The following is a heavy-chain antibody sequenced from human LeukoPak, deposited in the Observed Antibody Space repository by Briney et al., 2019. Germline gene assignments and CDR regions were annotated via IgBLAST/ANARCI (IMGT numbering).Heavy chain of an antibody. CDR2: IYHSGST. CDR1: GGSISSSNW. Sequence: SETLSLTCAVSGGSISSSNWWSWVRQPPGKGLEWIGEIYHSGSTNYNPSLKSRVTMSVDTSKNQFSLKLSSVTAADTAVYYCARDRYYYDSSGYYVFDYWGQGTLVIVSS. V-gene: IGHV4-4*02. CDR3: ARDRYYYDSSGYYVFDY. J-gene: IGHJ4*02. D-gene: IGHD3-22*01.